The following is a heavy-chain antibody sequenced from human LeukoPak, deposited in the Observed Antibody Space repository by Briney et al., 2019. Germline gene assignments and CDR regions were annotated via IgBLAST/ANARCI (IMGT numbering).Heavy chain of an antibody. CDR2: IYDSGST. CDR3: SRAKWFGELLVGYFDY. D-gene: IGHD3-10*01. J-gene: IGHJ4*02. V-gene: IGHV4-31*03. Sequence: SETLSLTCTVFGGSISSGGYYWSWIRQHPGKGLEWIGYIYDSGSTYYNPSLKTRVTISVDTSKNQFSLKLSSVAAADTAVYFCSRAKWFGELLVGYFDYWGQGTLVSVSS. CDR1: GGSISSGGYY.